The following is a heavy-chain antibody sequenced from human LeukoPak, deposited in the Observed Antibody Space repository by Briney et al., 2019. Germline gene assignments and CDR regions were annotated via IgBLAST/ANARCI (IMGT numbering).Heavy chain of an antibody. CDR2: IIPILGIA. J-gene: IGHJ6*02. Sequence: RASVKVSCKASGGTFSSYAISWVRQAPGQGLEWMGGIIPILGIANYAQKFQGRVTITADKSTSTAYMELSSLRSEDTAVYYCARVDIVVVPAAPALSGFPGSPEKYYYYYGMDVWGQGTTVTVSS. D-gene: IGHD2-2*01. CDR1: GGTFSSYA. V-gene: IGHV1-69*10. CDR3: ARVDIVVVPAAPALSGFPGSPEKYYYYYGMDV.